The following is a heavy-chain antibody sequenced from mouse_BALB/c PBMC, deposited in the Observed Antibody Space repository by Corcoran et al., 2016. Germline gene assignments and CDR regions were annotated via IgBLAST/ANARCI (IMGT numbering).Heavy chain of an antibody. D-gene: IGHD2-4*01. CDR3: ARDYDYAY. CDR2: IDPANGNT. J-gene: IGHJ2*01. Sequence: EVQLQQSGAELVKPGASVKLSCTASGFNIKDTYMHWVKQRPEQGLEWNGRIDPANGNTKYDPKFQGKATITADTSSNTAYLQLSSLTSEDTAVYYCARDYDYAYWGQGTTLTVSS. V-gene: IGHV14-3*02. CDR1: GFNIKDTY.